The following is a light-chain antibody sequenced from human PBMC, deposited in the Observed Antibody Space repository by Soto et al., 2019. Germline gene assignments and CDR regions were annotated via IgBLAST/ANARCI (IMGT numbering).Light chain of an antibody. Sequence: EILLTQSPDTLSVSSGARATISCRASHRVNNYSAWYQQRPGQAPRLLIYDASTRATGIPARFSGSGSETEFTLTISSLQPDDFAIYYCQHYKSYPWTFGQGTKVDI. CDR2: DAS. CDR1: HRVNNY. V-gene: IGKV3-15*01. CDR3: QHYKSYPWT. J-gene: IGKJ1*01.